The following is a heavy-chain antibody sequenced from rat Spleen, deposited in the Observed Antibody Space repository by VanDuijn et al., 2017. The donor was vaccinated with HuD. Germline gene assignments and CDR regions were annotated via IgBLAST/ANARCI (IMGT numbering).Heavy chain of an antibody. CDR1: GFTFSNYY. V-gene: IGHV5S11*01. CDR3: AKGGYNNYWYFDF. D-gene: IGHD1-10*01. J-gene: IGHJ1*01. Sequence: EVQLVESGGGLVQPGRSLKLSCAASGFTFSNYYMAWVRQAPTKGLEWVASSSPSGGNTYYRDSVKGRFTVSRENAKSTLYLQMDSLRSEETATYYCAKGGYNNYWYFDFWGPGTMVAVSS. CDR2: SSPSGGNT.